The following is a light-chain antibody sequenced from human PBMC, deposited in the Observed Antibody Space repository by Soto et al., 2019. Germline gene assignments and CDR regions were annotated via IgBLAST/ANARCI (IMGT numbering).Light chain of an antibody. J-gene: IGKJ5*01. Sequence: EIMMTQSPVTLSVSPGEIATLSCRASQSVSNNLAWYQQKPGQAPRLLIHYASTRATGIPPRFSGSGSGTEFTLTISSLQSEAFALYYCQQYNDWPPITFGHGTRLEIK. CDR1: QSVSNN. CDR3: QQYNDWPPIT. CDR2: YAS. V-gene: IGKV3-15*01.